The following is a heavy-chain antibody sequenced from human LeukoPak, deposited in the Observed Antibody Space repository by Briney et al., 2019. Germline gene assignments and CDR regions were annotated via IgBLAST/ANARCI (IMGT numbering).Heavy chain of an antibody. CDR2: IYYSGST. CDR1: GGSISSSSYY. J-gene: IGHJ4*02. Sequence: SETLSLTCTVSGGSISSSSYYWGWIRQPPGTGLEWIGSIYYSGSTYYNPSLKSRVTISVDTSKNQFSLKLSSVTAADTAVYYCARHPSLWLAIIDYWGQGTLVTVSS. V-gene: IGHV4-39*01. CDR3: ARHPSLWLAIIDY. D-gene: IGHD6-19*01.